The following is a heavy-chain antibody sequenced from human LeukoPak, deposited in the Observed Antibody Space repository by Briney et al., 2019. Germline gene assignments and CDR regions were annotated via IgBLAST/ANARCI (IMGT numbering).Heavy chain of an antibody. CDR1: GYTLTELS. J-gene: IGHJ6*02. Sequence: GASVKVSCKVSGYTLTELSMHWVRQAPGKGPEWMGGFDPEDGETIYAQKFQGRVTMTEDTSTDTAYMELSSLRSEDTAVYYCATAVLRFLEWKQATDYGMDVWGQGTTVTVSS. CDR3: ATAVLRFLEWKQATDYGMDV. CDR2: FDPEDGET. D-gene: IGHD3-3*01. V-gene: IGHV1-24*01.